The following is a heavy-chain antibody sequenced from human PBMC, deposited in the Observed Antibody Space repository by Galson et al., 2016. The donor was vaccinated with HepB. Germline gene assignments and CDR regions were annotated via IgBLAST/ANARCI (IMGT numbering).Heavy chain of an antibody. CDR3: ARDLGYCSSTNCYPFYYYYGTDV. CDR2: INPNGGSV. CDR1: GYTFTSYY. J-gene: IGHJ6*02. V-gene: IGHV1-46*01. D-gene: IGHD2-2*01. Sequence: SCKASGYTFTSYYIHWVRQAPGQGLEWMGIINPNGGSVSYAQKFQGRVTMTRDTSTSTVYMELSSLRSEDTAVYYCARDLGYCSSTNCYPFYYYYGTDVWGQGTTVTVSS.